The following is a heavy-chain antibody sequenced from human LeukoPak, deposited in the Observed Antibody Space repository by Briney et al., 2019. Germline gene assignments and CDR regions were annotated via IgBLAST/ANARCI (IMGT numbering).Heavy chain of an antibody. J-gene: IGHJ4*02. Sequence: GGSLRLSCAASGFIFNKYDMQWVRQAPGKGLEWVAVIWADGDHKYYANSVKGRFAISRDNSRNTMYLQMNSLRADDTAVYYCAKEVGPFAGFDYWGLGILVTVSS. CDR2: IWADGDHK. V-gene: IGHV3-33*06. CDR1: GFIFNKYD. CDR3: AKEVGPFAGFDY. D-gene: IGHD3-16*01.